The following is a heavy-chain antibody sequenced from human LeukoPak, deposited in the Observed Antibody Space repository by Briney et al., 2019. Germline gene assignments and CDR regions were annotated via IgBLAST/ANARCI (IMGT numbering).Heavy chain of an antibody. D-gene: IGHD2/OR15-2a*01. V-gene: IGHV1-46*01. Sequence: GASVKVSCTASGYTFTSYNMHWVRQAPGQGLERMGIINPSSGSTSYAQKFPGRVTMTRDTSTSTVYMELSSLRSEDTAVYYCAREGTTTDAFDIWGQGTMVTVSS. CDR1: GYTFTSYN. CDR3: AREGTTTDAFDI. J-gene: IGHJ3*02. CDR2: INPSSGST.